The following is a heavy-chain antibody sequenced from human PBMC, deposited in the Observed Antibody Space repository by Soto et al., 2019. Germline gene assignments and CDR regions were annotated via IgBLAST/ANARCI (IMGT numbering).Heavy chain of an antibody. D-gene: IGHD6-19*01. CDR3: ARTRGRGQWRDFYFDF. J-gene: IGHJ4*02. CDR1: GGAIAPCY. V-gene: IGHV4-59*12. CDR2: VYYNGST. Sequence: LCLRCTVAGGAIAPCYRTWIRQSPGKGLESIGYVYYNGSTNYNPALKGRVTISLDTSKSQFSLRLSSVTAADTAVYYCARTRGRGQWRDFYFDFWGQGSLVTVSS.